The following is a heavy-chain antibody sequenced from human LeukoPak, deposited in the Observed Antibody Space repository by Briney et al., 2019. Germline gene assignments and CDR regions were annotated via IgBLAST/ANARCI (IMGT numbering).Heavy chain of an antibody. J-gene: IGHJ4*02. CDR3: ARDLVSFSVGGLGY. CDR2: IKQDGSEE. Sequence: PGGSLRLSCAASGLMFSSYSMNWVRQAPGKGLEWVANIKQDGSEEYYVDSVKGRFTISRDNAKNSLYLQMNSLRAEDTAVYYCARDLVSFSVGGLGYWGQGTLVTVSS. CDR1: GLMFSSYS. D-gene: IGHD6-19*01. V-gene: IGHV3-7*01.